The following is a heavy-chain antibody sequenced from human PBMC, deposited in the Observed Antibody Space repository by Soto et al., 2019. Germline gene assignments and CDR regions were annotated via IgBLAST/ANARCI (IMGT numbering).Heavy chain of an antibody. Sequence: EVQLVESGGGFVQPGGSLRLSCAASGFTFSRYSMNWVRQAPGKGLEWVSYITGSSSVMYYVDSVKGRFTISRDNARNSLHLQMNSLRDEDTAVYYCARDRGRGSGTYYPIYGLDVWGQGTTVTVSS. CDR2: ITGSSSVM. V-gene: IGHV3-48*02. D-gene: IGHD3-10*01. CDR1: GFTFSRYS. CDR3: ARDRGRGSGTYYPIYGLDV. J-gene: IGHJ6*02.